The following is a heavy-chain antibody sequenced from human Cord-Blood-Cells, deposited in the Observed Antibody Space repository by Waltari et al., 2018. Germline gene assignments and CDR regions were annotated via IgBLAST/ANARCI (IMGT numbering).Heavy chain of an antibody. CDR2: RKQDGSEK. Sequence: EVQLVESGGDLVQPGGSLRLSCAASGFTFSSYWMSWVRQAPGKGVGWVANRKQDGSEKYYGDSVKGRFTISRDNAKNSLYLQMNSLRAEDTAVYYCARDLYSSSWLFDYWGQGTLVTVSS. CDR3: ARDLYSSSWLFDY. V-gene: IGHV3-7*01. CDR1: GFTFSSYW. D-gene: IGHD6-13*01. J-gene: IGHJ4*02.